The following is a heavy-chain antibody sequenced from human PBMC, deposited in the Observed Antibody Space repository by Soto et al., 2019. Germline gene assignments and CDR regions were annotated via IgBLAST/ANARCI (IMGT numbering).Heavy chain of an antibody. Sequence: SVKVSCKASGFTFTSSAVQWVRQARGQRLEWIGWIVVGSGNTNYAQKFQERVTITRDMSTSTAYMELSSLRSEDTAVYYCAAGYPGYCSGGSCPNYYGMDVWGQGTTVTVSS. CDR3: AAGYPGYCSGGSCPNYYGMDV. V-gene: IGHV1-58*01. D-gene: IGHD2-15*01. CDR2: IVVGSGNT. CDR1: GFTFTSSA. J-gene: IGHJ6*02.